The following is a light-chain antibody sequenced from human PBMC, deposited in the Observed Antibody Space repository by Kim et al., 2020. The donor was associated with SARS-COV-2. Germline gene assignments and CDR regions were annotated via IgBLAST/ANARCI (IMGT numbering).Light chain of an antibody. V-gene: IGKV3-15*01. CDR1: QSVGSN. J-gene: IGKJ1*01. CDR2: DAS. Sequence: SVSPGERATLSCRASQSVGSNLAWYQLKPGQAPRLLIYDASTRATGIPARFSGSGSGTEFTLTISSLQSEDFAVYYCQQYYNWRTFGQGTKVDIK. CDR3: QQYYNWRT.